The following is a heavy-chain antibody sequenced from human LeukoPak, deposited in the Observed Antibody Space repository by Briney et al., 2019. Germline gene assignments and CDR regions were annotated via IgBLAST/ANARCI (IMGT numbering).Heavy chain of an antibody. CDR2: IIPIFGTA. CDR3: ARNAVPDRPFSGMDV. D-gene: IGHD2-2*01. J-gene: IGHJ6*04. CDR1: GGTFSSYA. V-gene: IGHV1-69*13. Sequence: ASVKVSCMASGGTFSSYAISWVRQAPGQGLEWMGGIIPIFGTANYAQKFQGRVTITADESTSTAYMELSSLRSEDTAVYYCARNAVPDRPFSGMDVWGKGTTVTVSS.